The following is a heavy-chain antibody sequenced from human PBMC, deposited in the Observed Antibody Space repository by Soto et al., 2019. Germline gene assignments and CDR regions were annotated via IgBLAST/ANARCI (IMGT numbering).Heavy chain of an antibody. V-gene: IGHV1-18*01. D-gene: IGHD3-22*01. Sequence: QVQLVQSGAEVKKPGASVKVSCKASGYTFITYGVSWVRQAPGQGLDWLGWISTYNGNTRYAERLQGRVTMTPDTTTNTAYMELRNLRSDDTAVYYCARGPTDYYDNSANYFLDYWGQGTLVTVSS. CDR2: ISTYNGNT. CDR1: GYTFITYG. CDR3: ARGPTDYYDNSANYFLDY. J-gene: IGHJ4*02.